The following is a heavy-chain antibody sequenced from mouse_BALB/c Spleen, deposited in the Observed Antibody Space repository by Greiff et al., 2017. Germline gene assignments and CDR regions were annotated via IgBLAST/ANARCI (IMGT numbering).Heavy chain of an antibody. Sequence: QVQLKESGPGLVQPSQSLSITCPVSGFSLTSYGVHWVRQSPGKGLEWLGVIWSGGSTDYNAAFISRLSISKDNSKSQVFFKMNSLQANDTAIYYCAREVRRSSYYAMDYWGQGTSVTVSS. CDR1: GFSLTSYG. CDR2: IWSGGST. J-gene: IGHJ4*01. CDR3: AREVRRSSYYAMDY. V-gene: IGHV2-2*02. D-gene: IGHD2-14*01.